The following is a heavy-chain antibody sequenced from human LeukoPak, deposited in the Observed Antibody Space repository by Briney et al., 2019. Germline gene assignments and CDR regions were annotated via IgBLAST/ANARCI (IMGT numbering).Heavy chain of an antibody. J-gene: IGHJ4*02. V-gene: IGHV3-49*04. D-gene: IGHD3-22*01. CDR1: GFTFSNYG. CDR2: IRSKTYAGTT. CDR3: TRTISYDYYDSSGFPDY. Sequence: PGGSLRLSCAASGFTFSNYGMNWVRQAPGKGREWVAFIRSKTYAGTTEYAASVRGRFTFSRDDSKSIAYLQMNSLKTEDTAVYYCTRTISYDYYDSSGFPDYWGQGTLVTVSS.